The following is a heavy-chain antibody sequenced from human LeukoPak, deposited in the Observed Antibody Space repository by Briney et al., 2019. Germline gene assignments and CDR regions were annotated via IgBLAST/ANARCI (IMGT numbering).Heavy chain of an antibody. J-gene: IGHJ5*02. D-gene: IGHD6-13*01. CDR1: GFTFSSYA. Sequence: SGGSLRLFCGASGFTFSSYAMSWVRQAPGEGLEWVSAISGRGSSTYYADSVKGRFTISRDNSKNTLYLQMNSLRAEDTAVYYCAKDGIAAAGTGFDPWGQGTLVTVSS. CDR3: AKDGIAAAGTGFDP. V-gene: IGHV3-23*01. CDR2: ISGRGSST.